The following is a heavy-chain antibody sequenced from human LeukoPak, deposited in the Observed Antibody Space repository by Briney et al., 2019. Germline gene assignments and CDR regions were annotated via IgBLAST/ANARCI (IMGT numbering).Heavy chain of an antibody. Sequence: PGGSLRLSCAAPGFTFSSYEMNWVRQAPGKGLEWISYISSSGSTIYYTDSVKGRFTISRDNAKNSLYLQMNSLRAEDTAVYYCSRESSGWNENYWGQGTLVTVSS. CDR2: ISSSGSTI. CDR3: SRESSGWNENY. J-gene: IGHJ4*02. D-gene: IGHD6-19*01. V-gene: IGHV3-48*03. CDR1: GFTFSSYE.